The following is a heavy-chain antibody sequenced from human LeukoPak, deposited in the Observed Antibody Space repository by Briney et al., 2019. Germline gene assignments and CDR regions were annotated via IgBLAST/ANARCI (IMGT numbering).Heavy chain of an antibody. CDR1: GYTFTGYY. Sequence: ASVKVSCKASGYTFTGYYMHWVRQAPGQGLEWMGWINPNSGGTNYAQKFQGRVTMTRDTSISTAYMELSGLRSDDTAVYYCARAPSGSYAFDIWGQGTMVTVSS. D-gene: IGHD1-26*01. CDR2: INPNSGGT. V-gene: IGHV1-2*02. J-gene: IGHJ3*02. CDR3: ARAPSGSYAFDI.